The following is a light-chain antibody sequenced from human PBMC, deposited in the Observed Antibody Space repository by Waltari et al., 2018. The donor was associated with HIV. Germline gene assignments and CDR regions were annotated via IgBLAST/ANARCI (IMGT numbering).Light chain of an antibody. Sequence: SVVTQPASVSGFPGQSIPISCTGNDSDFGSNDFVSWYQQHPDKVPKLILFEVDSRASGIPDRFAGSKSGSTASLTISDLRTEDEANYYCASFTEDFTVVFGGGTKVTVL. V-gene: IGLV2-14*03. CDR2: EVD. CDR3: ASFTEDFTVV. J-gene: IGLJ2*01. CDR1: DSDFGSNDF.